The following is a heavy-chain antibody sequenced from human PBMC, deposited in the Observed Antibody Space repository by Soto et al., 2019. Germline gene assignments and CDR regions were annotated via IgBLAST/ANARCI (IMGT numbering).Heavy chain of an antibody. Sequence: GGSLRLSCAASGFTFSSYGMHWVSKAPGKGLEWEAVISYDGSNRYYADTVKGRFTISRDNSKNTLYLQMNSMRAEATAVYYYAKSEFLVGVPAAMYYYYGMDVWGQGTRFTVCS. D-gene: IGHD2-2*01. CDR3: AKSEFLVGVPAAMYYYYGMDV. J-gene: IGHJ6*02. V-gene: IGHV3-30*18. CDR2: ISYDGSNR. CDR1: GFTFSSYG.